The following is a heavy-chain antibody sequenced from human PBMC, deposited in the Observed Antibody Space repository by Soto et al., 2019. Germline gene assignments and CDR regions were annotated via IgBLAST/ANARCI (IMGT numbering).Heavy chain of an antibody. J-gene: IGHJ6*04. CDR3: AREPETIFHYVDV. CDR1: AFTFNKYG. Sequence: GGSLRLSCRASAFTFNKYGIHWVRQAPGKGLEWVAIIFFDGGEKHYADSVKGRFTISRDNSKNTVYLQMNSLKAEDTAVYYCAREPETIFHYVDVWGKGTAVTVSS. D-gene: IGHD3-3*01. CDR2: IFFDGGEK. V-gene: IGHV3-33*01.